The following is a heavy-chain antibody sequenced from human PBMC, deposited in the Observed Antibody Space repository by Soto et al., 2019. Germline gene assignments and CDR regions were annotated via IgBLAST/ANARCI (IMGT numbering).Heavy chain of an antibody. J-gene: IGHJ6*02. V-gene: IGHV4-59*11. CDR3: ARGSGCSGGSCYYGLDV. CDR2: LYYSGST. Sequence: PSETLSLTCTVSGGSISSHYWSWIRQPPGKGLEWIGYLYYSGSTDYNPSLRSRVTISVDTSKTQFSLKLSSVTAADTAVYYCARGSGCSGGSCYYGLDVWGQGTTVTVYS. CDR1: GGSISSHY. D-gene: IGHD2-15*01.